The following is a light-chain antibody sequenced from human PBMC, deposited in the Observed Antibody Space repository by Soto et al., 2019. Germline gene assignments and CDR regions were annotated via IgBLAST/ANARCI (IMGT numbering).Light chain of an antibody. CDR1: QTISSW. CDR3: QQYNSYSEA. Sequence: IQMPQSPSALSESLADSVTITCLASQTISSWLAWCQQKPGKAPKLLIYKASTLESGVPSRFSGSGSGTEFTLTISSLQPDDFATYYCQQYNSYSEAFGQGTKVDIK. J-gene: IGKJ1*01. CDR2: KAS. V-gene: IGKV1-5*03.